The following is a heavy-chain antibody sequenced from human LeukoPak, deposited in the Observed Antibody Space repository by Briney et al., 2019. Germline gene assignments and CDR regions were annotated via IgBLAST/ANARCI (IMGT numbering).Heavy chain of an antibody. J-gene: IGHJ4*02. V-gene: IGHV4-34*01. Sequence: SETLSLTCAVYGGSFSGYYWSWIRQPPGEGLEWIGEINHSGSTNYNPSLKSRVTISVDTSKNQFSLKLSSVTAADTAVYYCARDRYYDSSGYSAWYFDYWGQGTLVTVSS. CDR3: ARDRYYDSSGYSAWYFDY. CDR2: INHSGST. D-gene: IGHD3-22*01. CDR1: GGSFSGYY.